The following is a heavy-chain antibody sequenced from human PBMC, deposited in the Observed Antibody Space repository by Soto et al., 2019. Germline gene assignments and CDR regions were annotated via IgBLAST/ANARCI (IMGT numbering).Heavy chain of an antibody. D-gene: IGHD2-21*02. CDR3: AKAYGGNSAPNY. Sequence: GGSLRLSCAASGFTFSSYGMHWVRQAPGKGLEWVAVISYDGSNKYYADSVKGRFTISRDNSKNTLYLQMNSLRAEDTAVYYCAKAYGGNSAPNYWGQGXLVTVYS. V-gene: IGHV3-30*18. CDR1: GFTFSSYG. J-gene: IGHJ4*02. CDR2: ISYDGSNK.